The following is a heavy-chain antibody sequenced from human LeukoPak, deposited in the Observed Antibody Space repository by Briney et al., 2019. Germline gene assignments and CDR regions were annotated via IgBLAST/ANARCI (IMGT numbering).Heavy chain of an antibody. V-gene: IGHV4-31*03. CDR2: TYYSGST. J-gene: IGHJ4*02. CDR3: ARGVSVYYDSSGYYYFDY. Sequence: SETLSLTCTVSGDSISSDAFYWSWVRQHPGKGLEWIGYTYYSGSTSYNPSLKSRPTISVDTSKNQFSLKLRSVTAADAAVYYCARGVSVYYDSSGYYYFDYWGQGTLVTVSS. D-gene: IGHD3-22*01. CDR1: GDSISSDAFY.